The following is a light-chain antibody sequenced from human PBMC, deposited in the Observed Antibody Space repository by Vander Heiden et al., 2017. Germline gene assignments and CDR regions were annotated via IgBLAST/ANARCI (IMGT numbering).Light chain of an antibody. CDR3: RAWDDSAAVV. Sequence: SYELTQPPSVSVSPGQTASITCSGDKLGNKYACWYQQRPGQSPVLVIYQDTKRPSEVPERFSGSNSGNTATLTISGTQAMDEADYYCRAWDDSAAVVFGGGTKLTVV. V-gene: IGLV3-1*01. J-gene: IGLJ2*01. CDR2: QDT. CDR1: KLGNKY.